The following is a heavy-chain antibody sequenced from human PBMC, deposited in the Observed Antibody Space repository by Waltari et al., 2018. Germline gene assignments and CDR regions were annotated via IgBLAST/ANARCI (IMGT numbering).Heavy chain of an antibody. D-gene: IGHD2-8*02. J-gene: IGHJ5*02. CDR1: GFTLSSYS. CDR3: ARDGGYCTGGVCYTNWFDP. V-gene: IGHV3-48*04. CDR2: ISSSSTI. Sequence: EVQLVESGGGLVQPGGYLRLSCAASGFTLSSYSMNWVRQAPRKGLEWVSYISSSSTIYYADSVKGRFTISRDNAKNSLYLQMNSLRAEDTAVYYCARDGGYCTGGVCYTNWFDPWGQGTLVTVSS.